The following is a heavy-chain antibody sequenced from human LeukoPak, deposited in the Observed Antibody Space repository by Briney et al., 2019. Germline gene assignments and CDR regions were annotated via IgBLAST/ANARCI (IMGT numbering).Heavy chain of an antibody. Sequence: SETLSLTCTVSGGSIISATYYWGWIRQPPGKGLEWIGSIHDSGNTYYNPSLKSRVTISVDTRKNQFSLKLSSVTAADTAIYYCARHGPVTGGNFQHRGQGTLVTVFS. J-gene: IGHJ1*01. CDR2: IHDSGNT. CDR1: GGSIISATYY. CDR3: ARHGPVTGGNFQH. V-gene: IGHV4-39*01. D-gene: IGHD4-17*01.